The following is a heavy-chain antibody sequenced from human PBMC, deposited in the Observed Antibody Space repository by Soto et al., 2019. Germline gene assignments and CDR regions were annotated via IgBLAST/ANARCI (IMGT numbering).Heavy chain of an antibody. J-gene: IGHJ4*02. CDR2: IYSDGRT. CDR3: ARCSGWYGQCYFDC. CDR1: GFIVSSSY. Sequence: DVQLVETGGGLIQPGGSLRLSCAASGFIVSSSYMGWVRQAPGKGLEWVSVIYSDGRTYYADSVKGRFTISRDNSKNTLYLQMTSLSAEDTAVYYCARCSGWYGQCYFDCWGQGTLVTVSS. V-gene: IGHV3-53*02. D-gene: IGHD6-13*01.